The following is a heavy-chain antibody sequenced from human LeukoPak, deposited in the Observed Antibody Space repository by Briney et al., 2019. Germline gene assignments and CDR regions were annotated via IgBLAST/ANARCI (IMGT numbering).Heavy chain of an antibody. Sequence: QPGGSLRLSCAASGFTFSSYGMHWVRQAPGKGLEWVAVIWYDGSNKYYADSVKGRFTISRDNSKNTLYLQMNSLRAEDTAVYYCARDPIAVAVLYYFDYWGQGTLVTASS. CDR1: GFTFSSYG. J-gene: IGHJ4*02. V-gene: IGHV3-33*01. CDR2: IWYDGSNK. D-gene: IGHD6-19*01. CDR3: ARDPIAVAVLYYFDY.